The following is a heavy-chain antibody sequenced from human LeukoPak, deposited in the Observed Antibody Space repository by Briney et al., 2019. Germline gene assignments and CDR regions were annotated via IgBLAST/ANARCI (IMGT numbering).Heavy chain of an antibody. CDR1: GFTFSSYS. CDR3: ARGMIAAAGASNWFDP. J-gene: IGHJ5*02. D-gene: IGHD6-13*01. V-gene: IGHV3-21*01. Sequence: GGSLRLSCAASGFTFSSYSMNWVRQAPGKGLAWVTSISSSSSYIYYADSVKGRFTISRDNAKNSLYLQMNSLRAEDTAVYYCARGMIAAAGASNWFDPWGQRALVTVSS. CDR2: ISSSSSYI.